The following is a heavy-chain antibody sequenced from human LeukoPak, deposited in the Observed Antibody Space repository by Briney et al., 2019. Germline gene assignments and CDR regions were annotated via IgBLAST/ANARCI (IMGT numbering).Heavy chain of an antibody. V-gene: IGHV4-59*01. D-gene: IGHD4-17*01. CDR1: GGSISNYY. CDR3: TRTSASTAIDY. J-gene: IGHJ4*02. CDR2: IYNSGST. Sequence: SETLSLTCTVSGGSISNYYWSWVRQPPGKGLEWIGYIYNSGSTNYSPSLKSRVTISVDTSKNQFSLKVSSVTAADTAVYYCTRTSASTAIDYWGPGTLVTVSS.